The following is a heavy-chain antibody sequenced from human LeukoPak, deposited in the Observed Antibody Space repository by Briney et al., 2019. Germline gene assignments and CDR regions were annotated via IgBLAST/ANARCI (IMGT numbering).Heavy chain of an antibody. CDR3: AKTGSRGGTFRPSYYYYYMDV. D-gene: IGHD3-9*01. J-gene: IGHJ6*03. V-gene: IGHV1-8*01. Sequence: ASVKVSCKASGYTFTSYDINWVRQATGQGLEWMGWMNPNSGNTGYAQKFQGRVTMTRNTSISTAYMELSSLRSEDTAVYYCAKTGSRGGTFRPSYYYYYMDVWGEGTTVTISS. CDR1: GYTFTSYD. CDR2: MNPNSGNT.